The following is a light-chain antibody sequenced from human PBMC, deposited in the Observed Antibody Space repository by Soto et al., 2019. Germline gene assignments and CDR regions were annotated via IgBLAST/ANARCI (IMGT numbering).Light chain of an antibody. J-gene: IGKJ1*01. V-gene: IGKV3-11*01. CDR3: LQDHNYPLT. CDR1: QSLSSY. CDR2: DAS. Sequence: EIVFTQSPATLSLSPGERSTLSCRASQSLSSYLAWYQQKPGQAPRILIYDASNRDTGIPARFSGTGSGTDFTLTISSLKPEDFATYYCLQDHNYPLTFGQGTKVDIK.